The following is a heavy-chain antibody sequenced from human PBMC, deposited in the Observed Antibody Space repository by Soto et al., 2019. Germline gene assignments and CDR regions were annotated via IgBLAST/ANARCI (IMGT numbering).Heavy chain of an antibody. CDR3: ARFREAVATYHFDS. CDR2: IYYSGST. CDR1: GGSISRYY. D-gene: IGHD5-12*01. Sequence: QVQLQESGPGLVKPSETLSLTCTVSGGSISRYYWSWIRQPPGKGLEWIGNIYYSGSTNYNPSLKSRVTISVDTSNNQFSLKLNSVTAADTAVYFCARFREAVATYHFDSWGQGTLVTVSS. V-gene: IGHV4-59*08. J-gene: IGHJ4*02.